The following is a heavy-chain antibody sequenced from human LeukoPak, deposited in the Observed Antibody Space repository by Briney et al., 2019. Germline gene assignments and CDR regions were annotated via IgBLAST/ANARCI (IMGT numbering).Heavy chain of an antibody. CDR2: ISWNSGSI. D-gene: IGHD1-26*01. CDR3: AKDLELSGMNGMDV. Sequence: HPGRSLRLSCAASGFTFDDYAMHWVRQAPGKGLEWVSGISWNSGSIGYADSVKGRFTISRDNAKNSLYLQMNSLRAEDTAVYYCAKDLELSGMNGMDVWGQGTTVTVSS. CDR1: GFTFDDYA. J-gene: IGHJ6*02. V-gene: IGHV3-9*01.